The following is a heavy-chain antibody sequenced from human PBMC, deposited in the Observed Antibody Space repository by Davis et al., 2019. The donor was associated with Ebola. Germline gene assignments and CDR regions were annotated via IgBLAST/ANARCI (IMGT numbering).Heavy chain of an antibody. D-gene: IGHD3-3*01. CDR1: GDSTSYNQW. CDR3: ASGIFQFES. J-gene: IGHJ4*02. CDR2: IYDNGPT. V-gene: IGHV4-4*02. Sequence: PSETLSLTCDFSGDSTSYNQWWTWLRQSPGRGPEWIGEIYDNGPTKYNPSLQSRLTMSVDKSKRKFSMNLTSVTAADTAVYYCASGIFQFESWGQGTRVTVS.